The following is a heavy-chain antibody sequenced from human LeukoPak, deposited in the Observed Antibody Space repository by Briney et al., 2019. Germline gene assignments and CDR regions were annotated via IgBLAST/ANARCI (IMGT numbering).Heavy chain of an antibody. Sequence: SETLSLTCTVSGGSVSSGGYYWSWIRQHPGKGLEWIGYIYYSGSTYYNPSLKSRVTISVDTSKNQFPLKLSSVTAADTAVYYCARGAGYSYGSGSYYKAQKQGRWFDPWGQGTLVTVSS. CDR2: IYYSGST. J-gene: IGHJ5*02. CDR3: ARGAGYSYGSGSYYKAQKQGRWFDP. CDR1: GGSVSSGGYY. D-gene: IGHD3-10*01. V-gene: IGHV4-31*03.